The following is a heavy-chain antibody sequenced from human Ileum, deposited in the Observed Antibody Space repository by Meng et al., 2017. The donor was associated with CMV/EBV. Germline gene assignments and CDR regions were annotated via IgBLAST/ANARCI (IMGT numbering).Heavy chain of an antibody. D-gene: IGHD6-13*01. J-gene: IGHJ4*02. V-gene: IGHV1-8*01. CDR3: ARGSGYPPKFDY. CDR1: GYTFTSYD. CDR2: MNPNSGNT. Sequence: APVKVSCKASGYTFTSYDINWVRQATGQGLEWMGWMNPNSGNTGYAQKFQGRVTMTRNTSISTAYMELSSLRSEDTAVYYCARGSGYPPKFDYWGQGKLVTGAS.